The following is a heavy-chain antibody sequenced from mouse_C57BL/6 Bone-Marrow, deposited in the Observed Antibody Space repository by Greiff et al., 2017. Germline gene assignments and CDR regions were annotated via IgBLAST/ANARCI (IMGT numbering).Heavy chain of an antibody. CDR2: IDPEIGDT. J-gene: IGHJ2*01. CDR3: SSFDGNYVDF. V-gene: IGHV14-4*01. Sequence: EVQGVESGAELVRPGASVKLSCTASGFNIKDDYIHWVKQRPEQGLEWIGWIDPEIGDTEYASKFQGKATITSDTSSNTAYLQLSSLTSEDTAVYYCSSFDGNYVDFWGQGTPLTVAS. D-gene: IGHD2-3*01. CDR1: GFNIKDDY.